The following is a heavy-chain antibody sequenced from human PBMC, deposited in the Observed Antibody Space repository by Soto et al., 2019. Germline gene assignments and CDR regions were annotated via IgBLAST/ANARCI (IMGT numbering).Heavy chain of an antibody. Sequence: QVQLQESGPGLVKPSETLSLTCTVSGGSISSYYWSWIRQPPGKGLEWIGYIYYSGSTNYNPSLKSRVTISVDTSKNQFSLKLSSVAAADTAVYYCARRSGDWFDPWGQGTLVTVSS. CDR2: IYYSGST. CDR3: ARRSGDWFDP. CDR1: GGSISSYY. D-gene: IGHD7-27*01. V-gene: IGHV4-59*01. J-gene: IGHJ5*02.